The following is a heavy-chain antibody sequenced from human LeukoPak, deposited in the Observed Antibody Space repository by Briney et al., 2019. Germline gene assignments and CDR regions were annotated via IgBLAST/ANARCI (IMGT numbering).Heavy chain of an antibody. CDR2: ISHDGSQR. D-gene: IGHD2-21*02. J-gene: IGHJ5*01. CDR1: GLTFSRFG. CDR3: ARATYCGSGCYKGFDP. Sequence: GGSLRLSCAACGLTFSRFGMHWVRQAPGKGLDWVALISHDGSQRYYTDSVRGRFTMSRDNAKNTLYLQMNGLRAEDTAVYYCARATYCGSGCYKGFDPWGLGTLVSVSS. V-gene: IGHV3-30*03.